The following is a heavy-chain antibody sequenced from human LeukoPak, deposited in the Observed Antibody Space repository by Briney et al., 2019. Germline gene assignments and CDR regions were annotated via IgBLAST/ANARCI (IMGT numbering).Heavy chain of an antibody. Sequence: ASVKVSCKASGYTFTSYDINWVRQATGQGLEWMGWMNPNSGNAGYAQKFQGRVTMTRNTSISTAYMELSSLRSEDTAVYYCARRGLRRGNWFDPWGQGTLVTVSS. V-gene: IGHV1-8*01. CDR1: GYTFTSYD. CDR3: ARRGLRRGNWFDP. CDR2: MNPNSGNA. D-gene: IGHD4-17*01. J-gene: IGHJ5*02.